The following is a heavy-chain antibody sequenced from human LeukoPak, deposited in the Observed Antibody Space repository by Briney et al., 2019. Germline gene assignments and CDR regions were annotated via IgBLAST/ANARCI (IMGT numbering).Heavy chain of an antibody. D-gene: IGHD1-7*01. CDR1: GFTFSSYW. Sequence: PGGSLRLSCAASGFTFSSYWMHWVRQAPGKGLVWVSRLSSDGGTTRYAASVKGRFTISRDNAKNTLFLQMDSLRAEDTAVYYCARDNNWNYPDYWGQGTLVTVSS. J-gene: IGHJ4*02. CDR3: ARDNNWNYPDY. V-gene: IGHV3-74*01. CDR2: LSSDGGTT.